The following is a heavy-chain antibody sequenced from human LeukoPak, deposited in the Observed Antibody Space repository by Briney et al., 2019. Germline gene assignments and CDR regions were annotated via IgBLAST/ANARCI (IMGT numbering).Heavy chain of an antibody. CDR3: ARDSGRCRGCAFDI. CDR2: IKQDGSEK. D-gene: IGHD5-12*01. CDR1: GFTFRKYW. V-gene: IGHV3-7*01. Sequence: PGGSLRLSCAASGFTFRKYWMSWVRQAPGKGLEWVANIKQDGSEKYYVDSVKGRFTISRDNAKNSVYLQLNSLRAEDTAVYYCARDSGRCRGCAFDIWGQGTMVTVSS. J-gene: IGHJ3*02.